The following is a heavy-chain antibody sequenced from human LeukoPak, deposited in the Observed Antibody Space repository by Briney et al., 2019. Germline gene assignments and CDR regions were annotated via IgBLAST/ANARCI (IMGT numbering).Heavy chain of an antibody. CDR2: IRYDGSNK. CDR3: AKDRNVENPAYFDY. D-gene: IGHD4-11*01. CDR1: GFTFINYA. Sequence: GGSLRLSCAASGFTFINYAMSWVRQAPGKGLEWVAFIRYDGSNKYYADSVKGRFTISRDNSKNTLYLQMNSLRAEDTAVYYCAKDRNVENPAYFDYWGQGTLVTVSS. V-gene: IGHV3-30*02. J-gene: IGHJ4*02.